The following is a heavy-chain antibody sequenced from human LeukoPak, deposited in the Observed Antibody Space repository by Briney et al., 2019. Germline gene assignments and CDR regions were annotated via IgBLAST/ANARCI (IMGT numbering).Heavy chain of an antibody. CDR1: EFTFSSYE. D-gene: IGHD2-21*01. V-gene: IGHV3-48*03. CDR2: ISSSGSTI. J-gene: IGHJ6*04. Sequence: EGSLRLSCAASEFTFSSYEMNWVRQAPGKGLEWISYISSSGSTIYYADSVKGRFTISRDNAKNSLYLQLNSLRAEDTAVYYCARGDGGYYYGMDVWGKGTTVTVSS. CDR3: ARGDGGYYYGMDV.